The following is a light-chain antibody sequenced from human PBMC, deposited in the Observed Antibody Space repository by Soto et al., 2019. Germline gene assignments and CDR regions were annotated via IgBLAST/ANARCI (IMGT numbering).Light chain of an antibody. J-gene: IGKJ1*01. Sequence: DIVITQSPLSLPVTPGEPASISCRSSQSLLHSNGYNYLDWYLQKPGQSPQLLIYLGSNRASGVPDRFSGSGSGTDFTLKISRVEAEDVGVYYCMQALQTPWTFGQGTKVDNK. CDR3: MQALQTPWT. CDR1: QSLLHSNGYNY. V-gene: IGKV2-28*01. CDR2: LGS.